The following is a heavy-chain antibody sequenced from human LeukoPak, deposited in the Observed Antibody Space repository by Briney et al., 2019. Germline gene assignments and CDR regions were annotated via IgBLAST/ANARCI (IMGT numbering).Heavy chain of an antibody. CDR1: GGSISSYY. V-gene: IGHV4-4*07. J-gene: IGHJ6*03. D-gene: IGHD4-17*01. Sequence: PSETLSLTCTVSGGSISSYYWSWIRQPAGKGLEWIGRIYTSGSTNYNPSLKSRVTMSVDTSKNQFSLKLSSVTAADTAVYYCARESVTTSYYYYYMDVWGQGTLVTVSS. CDR2: IYTSGST. CDR3: ARESVTTSYYYYYMDV.